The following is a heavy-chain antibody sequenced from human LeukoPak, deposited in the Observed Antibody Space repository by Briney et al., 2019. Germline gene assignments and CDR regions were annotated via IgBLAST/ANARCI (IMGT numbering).Heavy chain of an antibody. Sequence: GGSLRLSCAASGFTVSSNYMSWVRQAPGKGLEWVSVIYSGGSTYYADSVKGRFTISRDNSKNTLYLQMNSLRAEDTAVYYCASWVRGSSSWYAAFDIWGQGTMVTVSS. CDR2: IYSGGST. CDR3: ASWVRGSSSWYAAFDI. CDR1: GFTVSSNY. V-gene: IGHV3-66*01. J-gene: IGHJ3*02. D-gene: IGHD6-13*01.